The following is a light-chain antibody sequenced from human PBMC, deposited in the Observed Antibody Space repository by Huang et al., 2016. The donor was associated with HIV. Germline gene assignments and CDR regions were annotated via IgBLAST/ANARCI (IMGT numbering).Light chain of an antibody. Sequence: DIQMTQSPSSLSASIRNRVTITCRASHAIAKSLAWYQQKPGKAPKLLLYAASRLESGVPARFSGSGSGTDYTLTISSLQPEDFATYYCQQYHSTPYTFGQGTKLEIK. V-gene: IGKV1-NL1*01. J-gene: IGKJ2*01. CDR1: HAIAKS. CDR3: QQYHSTPYT. CDR2: AAS.